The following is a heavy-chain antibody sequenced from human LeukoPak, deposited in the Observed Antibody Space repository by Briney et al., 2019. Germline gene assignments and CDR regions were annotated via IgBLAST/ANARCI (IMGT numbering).Heavy chain of an antibody. CDR3: ATSYSGSYWPVDY. D-gene: IGHD1-26*01. V-gene: IGHV4-59*12. J-gene: IGHJ4*02. CDR2: ISYSGST. Sequence: PSETLSLTCTVSGGSLSSYSWSWIRQPPGKGLGWIGYISYSGSTNYNPSLKSRVTISVDTSKNQFSLKLSSVTAADTAVYYCATSYSGSYWPVDYWGQGTLVIVSS. CDR1: GGSLSSYS.